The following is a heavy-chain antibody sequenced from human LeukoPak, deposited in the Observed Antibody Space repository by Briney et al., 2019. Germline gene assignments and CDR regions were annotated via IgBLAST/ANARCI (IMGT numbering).Heavy chain of an antibody. V-gene: IGHV4-4*07. CDR2: IYTSGST. CDR1: DDSFSGYY. Sequence: SETLSLTCTVSDDSFSGYYWSWIRQPAGKGLEWIGRIYTSGSTNYNPSLKSRVTMSVDTSKNQFSLKLSSVTAADTAVYYCARVSSAGIWDYWGQGTLVTVSS. D-gene: IGHD6-19*01. J-gene: IGHJ4*02. CDR3: ARVSSAGIWDY.